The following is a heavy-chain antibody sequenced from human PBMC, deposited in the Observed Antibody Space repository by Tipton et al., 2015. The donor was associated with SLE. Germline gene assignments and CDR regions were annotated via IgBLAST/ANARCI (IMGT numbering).Heavy chain of an antibody. CDR3: AREVGDKEGWGYFYYMDV. CDR1: GGSFSGYY. Sequence: LRLSCAVYGGSFSGYYWSWIRQPPGKGLEWIGEVNHIGSTNYNPSLKSRVTISVDTSKNQFSLKLSSVTAADTALYYCAREVGDKEGWGYFYYMDVWGKGTTVTVSS. CDR2: VNHIGST. J-gene: IGHJ6*03. V-gene: IGHV4-34*01. D-gene: IGHD3-16*01.